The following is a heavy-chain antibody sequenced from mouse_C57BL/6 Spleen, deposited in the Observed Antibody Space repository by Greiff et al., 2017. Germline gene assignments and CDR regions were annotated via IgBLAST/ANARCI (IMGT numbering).Heavy chain of an antibody. Sequence: QVQLQQSGAELVKPGASVKISCKASGYAFSSYWMNWVKQRPGKGLEWIGQIYPGDGDTNYNGKFKGKATLTADKSSSAAYMQRSSLTSEDSAVYFCAREGPTVVAPEVWGTGTTVTVSS. J-gene: IGHJ1*03. CDR3: AREGPTVVAPEV. CDR2: IYPGDGDT. CDR1: GYAFSSYW. V-gene: IGHV1-80*01. D-gene: IGHD1-1*01.